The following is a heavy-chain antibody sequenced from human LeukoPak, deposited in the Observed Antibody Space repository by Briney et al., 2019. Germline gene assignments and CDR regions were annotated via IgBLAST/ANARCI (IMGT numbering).Heavy chain of an antibody. CDR2: VYYSGST. D-gene: IGHD6-13*01. CDR1: GGSISSSRYY. V-gene: IGHV4-39*01. Sequence: SETLSLTCTVSGGSISSSRYYWGWIRQPPGKGLEWIGSVYYSGSTYYKPSLKSRVTIAVDPSQNQFSMKLSSVPPADPAVYYCASYIAAAYGMDVWGQGTTLTVSS. J-gene: IGHJ6*02. CDR3: ASYIAAAYGMDV.